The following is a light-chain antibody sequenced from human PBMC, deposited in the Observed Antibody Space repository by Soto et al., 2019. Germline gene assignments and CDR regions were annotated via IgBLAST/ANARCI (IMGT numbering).Light chain of an antibody. V-gene: IGKV4-1*01. Sequence: DSVRTQSPDALAVSLWESSAMTYRSGQSVFYSSNNKNYLVWYQQKPGQPPKVLIYWASTRESGVPDRFSGSGSGTDFTLTISSLQAEDVAVYYCQQYYSAPLTFGGGTKVDIK. CDR1: QSVFYSSNNKNY. CDR2: WAS. CDR3: QQYYSAPLT. J-gene: IGKJ4*01.